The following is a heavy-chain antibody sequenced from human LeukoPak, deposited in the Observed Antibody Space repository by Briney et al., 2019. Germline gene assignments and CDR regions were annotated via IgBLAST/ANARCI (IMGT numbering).Heavy chain of an antibody. CDR1: GFTFNSYG. D-gene: IGHD3-10*01. V-gene: IGHV3-30*18. CDR2: ISYDGSIK. J-gene: IGHJ4*02. CDR3: AKDPYGSGSYACDY. Sequence: GGSLRLSCAASGFTFNSYGMHWVRQAPGKGLEWLAVISYDGSIKYYPDSVKGRFTISRDNSKNTLYLQMNSLRADDTAVYYCAKDPYGSGSYACDYWGQGTLVTVSS.